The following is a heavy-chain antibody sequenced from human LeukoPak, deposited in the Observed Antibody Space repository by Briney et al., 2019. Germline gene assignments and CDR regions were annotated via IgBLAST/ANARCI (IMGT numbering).Heavy chain of an antibody. CDR2: IYTSGST. CDR1: GGSISSYY. D-gene: IGHD2-2*01. V-gene: IGHV4-4*07. Sequence: SETLSLTCTVSGGSISSYYWSWIRQPAGKGLEWIGRIYTSGSTNYNPSLKSRVTMSVDTSKNQFSLKLSSVIAADTAVYYCARTAIVVANYYYYGMDVWGQGTTVTVSS. J-gene: IGHJ6*02. CDR3: ARTAIVVANYYYYGMDV.